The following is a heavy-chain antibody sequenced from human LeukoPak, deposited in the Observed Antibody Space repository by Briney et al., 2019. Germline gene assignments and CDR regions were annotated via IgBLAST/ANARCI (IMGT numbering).Heavy chain of an antibody. CDR3: ARLPLTGYYYYYMDV. D-gene: IGHD3-16*01. CDR1: GGSISSYY. Sequence: PSETLSLTCTVSGGSISSYYWSWIRQPPGKGLEWIGSIYYSGSTYYNPSLKSRVTISVDTSKNQFSLKLSSVTAADTAVYYCARLPLTGYYYYYMDVWGKGTTVTVSS. V-gene: IGHV4-59*12. CDR2: IYYSGST. J-gene: IGHJ6*03.